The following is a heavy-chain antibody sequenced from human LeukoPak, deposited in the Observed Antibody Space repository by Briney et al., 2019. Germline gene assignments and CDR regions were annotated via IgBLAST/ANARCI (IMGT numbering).Heavy chain of an antibody. Sequence: SVKVSCKASEGTFSSYAISWVRQAPGQGLEWMGRIIPILGIANYAQKFQGRVTITADKSTSTAYMELSSLRSEDTAVYYCAREVVPAAIPVSSYYYYYGMDVWGQGTTVTVSS. J-gene: IGHJ6*02. CDR2: IIPILGIA. D-gene: IGHD2-2*02. V-gene: IGHV1-69*04. CDR1: EGTFSSYA. CDR3: AREVVPAAIPVSSYYYYYGMDV.